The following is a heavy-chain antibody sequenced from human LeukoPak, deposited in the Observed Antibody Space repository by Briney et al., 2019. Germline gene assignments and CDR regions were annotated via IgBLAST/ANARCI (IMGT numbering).Heavy chain of an antibody. D-gene: IGHD6-13*01. J-gene: IGHJ3*02. CDR3: ASPPPTGYSSSWYDYRDAFDI. Sequence: PGGSLRLSCAASGFTFSSYSMNWVRQAPGKGLEWVSSISSSSSYIYYADSVKGRFTISRANAKNSLYLQMNSRRAEDTAVYYGASPPPTGYSSSWYDYRDAFDIWGQGTMVTVSS. V-gene: IGHV3-21*01. CDR1: GFTFSSYS. CDR2: ISSSSSYI.